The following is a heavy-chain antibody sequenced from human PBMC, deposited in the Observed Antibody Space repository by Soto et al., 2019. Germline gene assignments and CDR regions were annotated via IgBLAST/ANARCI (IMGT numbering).Heavy chain of an antibody. J-gene: IGHJ4*02. Sequence: QVQLQQWGAGLLKPSETLSLTCAVYGGSFSGYYWSWIRQPPGKGLEWIGRIYTSGSTNYNPSLKSRVTMSVDTSKNQFSLKLSSVTAADTAVYYCARVRPQYYFDYWGQGTLVTVSS. CDR3: ARVRPQYYFDY. D-gene: IGHD4-17*01. CDR1: GGSFSGYY. CDR2: IYTSGST. V-gene: IGHV4-59*10.